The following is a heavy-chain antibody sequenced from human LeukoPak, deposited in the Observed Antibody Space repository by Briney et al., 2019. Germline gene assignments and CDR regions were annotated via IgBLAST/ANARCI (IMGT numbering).Heavy chain of an antibody. J-gene: IGHJ3*02. CDR1: GFTFDDYG. CDR3: ARRWIVVVIPGNDAFDI. V-gene: IGHV3-20*04. Sequence: PGGSLRLSCAASGFTFDDYGMSWVRQAPGKGLEWVSGINWDGGSTGYADPVKGRFTISRDNAKTSLYLQMNSLRAEDTALYCCARRWIVVVIPGNDAFDIWGQGTMVTVSS. CDR2: INWDGGST. D-gene: IGHD3-22*01.